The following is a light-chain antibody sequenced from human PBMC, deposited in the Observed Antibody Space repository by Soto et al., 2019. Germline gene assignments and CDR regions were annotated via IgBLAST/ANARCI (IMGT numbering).Light chain of an antibody. V-gene: IGLV2-14*01. CDR1: SSDVGTYKY. CDR3: SSYTSSSTWV. J-gene: IGLJ3*02. Sequence: QSALTQPASVSGSPGQSITISCTGSSSDVGTYKYVSWYQQHPGEAPKLMIYEVSNRPSGVSDRFSGSKSGNTASLIISGLQAEDEADYYCSSYTSSSTWVFGGGTKVTVL. CDR2: EVS.